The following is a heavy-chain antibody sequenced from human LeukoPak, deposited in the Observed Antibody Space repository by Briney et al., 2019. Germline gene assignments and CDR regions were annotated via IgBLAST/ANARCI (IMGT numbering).Heavy chain of an antibody. CDR2: ISYDGSNK. CDR3: ARDGYYYDSSGKNYYMGV. V-gene: IGHV3-30*01. Sequence: GGSLRLSCAASGFTFSSYAMHWVRQAPGKGLEWVAVISYDGSNKYYADSVKGRFTISRDNSKNTLYLQMNSLRAEDTAVYYCARDGYYYDSSGKNYYMGVWGKGTTVTVSS. CDR1: GFTFSSYA. J-gene: IGHJ6*03. D-gene: IGHD3-22*01.